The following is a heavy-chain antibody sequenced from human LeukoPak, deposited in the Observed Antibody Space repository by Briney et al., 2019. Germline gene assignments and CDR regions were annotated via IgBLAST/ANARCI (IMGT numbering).Heavy chain of an antibody. D-gene: IGHD4-23*01. CDR3: AKDGVNYGGNPGPFDY. CDR1: GFTFDDYG. CDR2: INWNGGST. J-gene: IGHJ4*02. V-gene: IGHV3-20*04. Sequence: GGYLRLSCAASGFTFDDYGMSWVRQAPGKGLEWVSGINWNGGSTGYADSVKGRFTISRDNSKNTLYLQMNSLRAEDTAVYYCAKDGVNYGGNPGPFDYWGQGTLVTVSS.